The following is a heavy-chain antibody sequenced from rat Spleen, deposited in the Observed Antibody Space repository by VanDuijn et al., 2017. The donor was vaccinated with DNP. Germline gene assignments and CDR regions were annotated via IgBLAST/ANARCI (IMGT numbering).Heavy chain of an antibody. CDR1: GFSFSDYY. Sequence: EVQLVESGGGLVQPGRSLKVSCVASGFSFSDYYLAWVRQAPTKGLEWVATISTSGGSTYYRDSVKGRFTISRDNAKNTQYLQMDSLRSEDTATYYCARPNGSQGYAMDAWGQGTSVTVSS. D-gene: IGHD1-3*01. J-gene: IGHJ4*01. CDR3: ARPNGSQGYAMDA. V-gene: IGHV5S13*01. CDR2: ISTSGGST.